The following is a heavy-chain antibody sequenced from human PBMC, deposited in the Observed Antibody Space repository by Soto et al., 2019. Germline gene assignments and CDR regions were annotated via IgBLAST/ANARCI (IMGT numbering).Heavy chain of an antibody. Sequence: AGGSLRLSCAASGFSFSDYYMTWIRQAPGKGLEWVSYISSTSGTISYAGSVKGRFTISRDNAKNSLSLQMNSLRAEDTAVYYCARAVYASKTEFDNWGQGTLVTVSS. CDR2: ISSTSGTI. V-gene: IGHV3-11*01. CDR1: GFSFSDYY. J-gene: IGHJ4*02. CDR3: ARAVYASKTEFDN. D-gene: IGHD2-8*01.